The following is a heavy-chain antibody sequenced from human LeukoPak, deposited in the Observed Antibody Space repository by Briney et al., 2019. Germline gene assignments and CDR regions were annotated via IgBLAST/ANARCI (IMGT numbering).Heavy chain of an antibody. D-gene: IGHD5-24*01. V-gene: IGHV1-2*02. J-gene: IGHJ4*02. CDR1: GYTFTGYY. CDR2: INPNSGGT. CDR3: ARSVEMATITDY. Sequence: ASVKVSCKASGYTFTGYYMHWVRQAPGRGLEWMGWINPNSGGTNYAQKFQGRVTMTRDTSISTAYMELSRLRSDDTAVYYCARSVEMATITDYWGQGTLVTVSS.